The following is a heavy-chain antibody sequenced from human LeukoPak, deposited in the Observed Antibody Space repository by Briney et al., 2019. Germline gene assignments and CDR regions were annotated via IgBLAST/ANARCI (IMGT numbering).Heavy chain of an antibody. CDR3: AKNVMYSSSAVDY. D-gene: IGHD6-6*01. Sequence: GGSLRLSCAGSGFTFSRNTMSWVRQAPGRGLEWVSAISNTGGRTDYADSVKGRFTISRDNSKSTLYLQMDSLRAEDTAVYYCAKNVMYSSSAVDYWGQGTLVTVSS. J-gene: IGHJ4*02. CDR1: GFTFSRNT. CDR2: ISNTGGRT. V-gene: IGHV3-23*01.